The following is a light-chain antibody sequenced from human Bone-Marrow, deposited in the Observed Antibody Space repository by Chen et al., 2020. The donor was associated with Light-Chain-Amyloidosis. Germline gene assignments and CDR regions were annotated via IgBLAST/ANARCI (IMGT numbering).Light chain of an antibody. V-gene: IGLV3-25*03. CDR2: RDT. CDR3: QSADSSGTYEVI. CDR1: DLPTKY. Sequence: ELTQPPSVSVSPGQTARITCSGDDLPTKYAYWYQQKPGQAPVLVIHRDTERHSGIAERFSGSSSGTTATLTISGVQAEDEADYHCQSADSSGTYEVIFCGGTKLTVL. J-gene: IGLJ2*01.